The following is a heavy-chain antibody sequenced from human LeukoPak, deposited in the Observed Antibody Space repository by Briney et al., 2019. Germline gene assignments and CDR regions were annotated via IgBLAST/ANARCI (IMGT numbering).Heavy chain of an antibody. CDR3: ARVGAAAGTGLGDY. J-gene: IGHJ4*02. Sequence: GGSLRLSCAASGFTFSSYAMHWVRQAPGKGLEWVAVISYDGSNKYYADSVKGRFTISRDNSKNTLYLQVNSLRAEDTAVYYCARVGAAAGTGLGDYWGQGTLVTVSS. CDR2: ISYDGSNK. D-gene: IGHD6-13*01. CDR1: GFTFSSYA. V-gene: IGHV3-30*01.